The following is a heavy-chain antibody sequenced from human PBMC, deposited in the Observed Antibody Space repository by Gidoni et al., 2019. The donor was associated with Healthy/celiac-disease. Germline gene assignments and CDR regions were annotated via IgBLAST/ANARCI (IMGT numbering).Heavy chain of an antibody. V-gene: IGHV3-73*02. CDR1: GFTFSGSA. CDR3: TRQGSGSYPGY. D-gene: IGHD1-26*01. CDR2: IRSKANSYAT. J-gene: IGHJ4*02. Sequence: VQLVESGGGLVQPGGSLKLSCAASGFTFSGSAMHWVRQASGKGLEWVGRIRSKANSYATAYAASVKGRFTISRDDSKNTAYLQMNSLKTEDTAVYYCTRQGSGSYPGYWGQGTLVTVSS.